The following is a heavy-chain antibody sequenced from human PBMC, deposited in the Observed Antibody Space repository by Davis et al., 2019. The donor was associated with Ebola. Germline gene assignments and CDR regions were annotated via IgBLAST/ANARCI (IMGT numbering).Heavy chain of an antibody. Sequence: GESLKISCAASGFTFSSYTMSWVRQAPGKGLEWVSAISGSGGSTYYADPVKGRFTISRDNSKNTLYLQMNSLRAEDTAVYYCAKRFSSGWYYFEYWGQGTLVTVSS. CDR3: AKRFSSGWYYFEY. J-gene: IGHJ4*02. CDR1: GFTFSSYT. D-gene: IGHD6-19*01. CDR2: ISGSGGST. V-gene: IGHV3-23*01.